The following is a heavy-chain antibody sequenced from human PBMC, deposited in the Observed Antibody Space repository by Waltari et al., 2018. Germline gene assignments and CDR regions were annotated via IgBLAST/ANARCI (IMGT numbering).Heavy chain of an antibody. CDR1: GFTFSSYE. CDR3: ARDELEWLLYGGAFDY. CDR2: ISSSGSTI. J-gene: IGHJ4*02. Sequence: EVKLVESGGGLVQPGGSLRLSCAASGFTFSSYEMNWVRQAPGKGLEWVSYISSSGSTIYYADSVKGRFTISRDNAKNSLYLQMNSLRAEDTAVYYCARDELEWLLYGGAFDYWGQGTLVTVSS. D-gene: IGHD3-3*01. V-gene: IGHV3-48*03.